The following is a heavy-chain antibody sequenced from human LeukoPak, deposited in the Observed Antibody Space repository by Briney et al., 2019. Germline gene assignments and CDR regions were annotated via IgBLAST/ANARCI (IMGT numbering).Heavy chain of an antibody. V-gene: IGHV1-3*03. CDR2: INAGNGNT. CDR1: GYTFTSYA. D-gene: IGHD4-17*01. Sequence: ASVKVSCKASGYTFTSYAMNWVRQAPGQRLEWMGWINAGNGNTKYSQEFQGRVTITRDTSASTAYMELSSLRSENMAVYYCARDRDPTTVTTLDYWGQGTLVTVSS. CDR3: ARDRDPTTVTTLDY. J-gene: IGHJ4*02.